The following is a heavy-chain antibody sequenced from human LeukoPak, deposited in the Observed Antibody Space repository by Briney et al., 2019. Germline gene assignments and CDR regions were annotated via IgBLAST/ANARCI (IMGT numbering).Heavy chain of an antibody. J-gene: IGHJ5*02. CDR1: GYTFTSYY. V-gene: IGHV1-46*01. D-gene: IGHD2-15*01. CDR3: ARSAVVAAVIDNWFDP. CDR2: INPSGGST. Sequence: ASVKVSCKASGYTFTSYYMHWVRQAPGQGLEWMGIINPSGGSTSYAQKFQGRVTITADESTSTAYMELSSLRSEDTAVYYCARSAVVAAVIDNWFDPWGQGTLVTVSS.